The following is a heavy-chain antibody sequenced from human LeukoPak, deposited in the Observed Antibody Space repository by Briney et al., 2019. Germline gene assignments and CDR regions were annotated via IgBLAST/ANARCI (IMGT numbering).Heavy chain of an antibody. CDR1: GFIFKTYS. D-gene: IGHD2-21*01. Sequence: PGGSLRLSCAASGFIFKTYSMNWVRQAPGKGLEWVSYISSSSSTIYYADSVKGRFTISRDNAKNSLYLQMNSLRAEDTAVYYCARTSLRDCSGYWGQGTLVTVSS. CDR2: ISSSSSTI. CDR3: ARTSLRDCSGY. J-gene: IGHJ4*02. V-gene: IGHV3-48*01.